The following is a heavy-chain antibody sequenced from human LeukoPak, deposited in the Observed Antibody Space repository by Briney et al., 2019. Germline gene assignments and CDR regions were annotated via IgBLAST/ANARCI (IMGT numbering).Heavy chain of an antibody. CDR2: INHSGST. D-gene: IGHD2-2*01. J-gene: IGHJ4*02. V-gene: IGHV4-34*01. Sequence: SETLSLTCAVYGGSFSGYYWSWIRQPPGKGLEWIGEINHSGSTNYNPSLKSRFTISVDTSKNQFSLKLSSVTAADTAVYYCARGRSRSHYAVWGQGTLVTVSS. CDR3: ARGRSRSHYAV. CDR1: GGSFSGYY.